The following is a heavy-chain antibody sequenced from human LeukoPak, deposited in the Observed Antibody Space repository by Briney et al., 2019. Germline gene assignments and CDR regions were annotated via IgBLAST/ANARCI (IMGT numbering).Heavy chain of an antibody. D-gene: IGHD3-22*01. CDR1: GFTVSSNY. J-gene: IGHJ5*02. CDR3: ARDLDGSSGYYYLT. V-gene: IGHV3-66*01. Sequence: PGGSLRLSCAASGFTVSSNYMSWVRQAPGKGLEWVSVIYSGGSTYYADSVKGRFTISRDNSKNTLYLQMNSLRAEDTAVYYCARDLDGSSGYYYLTWGQGTLVTVSS. CDR2: IYSGGST.